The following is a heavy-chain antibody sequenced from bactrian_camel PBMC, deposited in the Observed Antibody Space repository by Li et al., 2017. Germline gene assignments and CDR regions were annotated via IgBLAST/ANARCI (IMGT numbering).Heavy chain of an antibody. CDR2: ISAFGTST. J-gene: IGHJ4*01. V-gene: IGHV3S1*01. CDR3: AARSRYCFGSSRDLDRAEYDY. D-gene: IGHD2*01. CDR1: GYTSNVFC. Sequence: HVQLVESGGGSVQAGGSLRLSCAAPGYTSNVFCMGWFRQAPGKERERVATISAFGTSTFYADSVKGRFTIARDYAERTLTLQMNSLKPEDTAMYYCAARSRYCFGSSRDLDRAEYDYWGQGTQVTVS.